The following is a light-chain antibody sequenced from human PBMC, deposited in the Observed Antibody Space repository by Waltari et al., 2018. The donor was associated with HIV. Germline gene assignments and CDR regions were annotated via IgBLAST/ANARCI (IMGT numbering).Light chain of an antibody. V-gene: IGKV1-9*01. Sequence: DIQLTQSPSFLSASVRDRVTITCRASQGISSYLAWYQQKPGKAPKRLIYAASTLQSGVPSRFSGSGSGTEFTLTISSLQPEDFATYYCQQSQSYPRTCGHGTKVEIK. CDR1: QGISSY. CDR3: QQSQSYPRT. CDR2: AAS. J-gene: IGKJ1*01.